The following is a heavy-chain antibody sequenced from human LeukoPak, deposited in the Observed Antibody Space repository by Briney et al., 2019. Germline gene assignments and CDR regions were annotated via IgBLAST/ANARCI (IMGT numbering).Heavy chain of an antibody. CDR2: INPNSGGT. Sequence: ASVKVSCKASGYTFTGYYMHWVRQAPGQGLEWMGRINPNSGGTNYAQKFQGRVTMTRGTSISTAYMELSRLRSDDTAVYYCASLGYYYDSSGYYYDDYWGQGTLVTVSS. CDR3: ASLGYYYDSSGYYYDDY. V-gene: IGHV1-2*06. J-gene: IGHJ4*02. CDR1: GYTFTGYY. D-gene: IGHD3-22*01.